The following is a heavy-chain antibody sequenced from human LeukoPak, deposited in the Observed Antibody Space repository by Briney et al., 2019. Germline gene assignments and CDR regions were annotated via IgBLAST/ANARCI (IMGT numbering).Heavy chain of an antibody. Sequence: GGSLRLSCAASGFTFSSYWMSWVRQAPGKGLEWVANIKQDGSEKYYVDSVKGRFTISRDNAKNSLYLQMNSLRAEDTAVYYCARAPQDYYGSGSYYSPSDYWGQGTLVTVSS. J-gene: IGHJ4*02. V-gene: IGHV3-7*01. D-gene: IGHD3-10*01. CDR2: IKQDGSEK. CDR1: GFTFSSYW. CDR3: ARAPQDYYGSGSYYSPSDY.